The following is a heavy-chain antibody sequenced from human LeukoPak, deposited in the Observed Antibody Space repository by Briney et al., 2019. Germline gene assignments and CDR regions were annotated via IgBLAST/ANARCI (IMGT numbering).Heavy chain of an antibody. CDR3: ARSYDSSGLAAFNWFDP. V-gene: IGHV4-39*07. Sequence: SETLSLTCAVSGGSISSSSYYWGWHRQPPGKGLEWIGCIYYSGSTYYNPSLKSRVTISVDTSKNQFFLKLSSVTAADTAVYYCARSYDSSGLAAFNWFDPWGQGTLVTVSS. CDR2: IYYSGST. CDR1: GGSISSSSYY. D-gene: IGHD3-22*01. J-gene: IGHJ5*02.